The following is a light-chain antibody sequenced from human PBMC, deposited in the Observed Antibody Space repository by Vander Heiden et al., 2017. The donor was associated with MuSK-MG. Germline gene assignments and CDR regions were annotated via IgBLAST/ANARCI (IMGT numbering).Light chain of an antibody. Sequence: DIVMTQSPDSLAVSLGEGATINCKSSQSVLYSSNNKNYLAWYQQKPGQPPKLLIYWASTRESGVPDRFSGSGSGTDFTLTISSLQAEDVAVYYCQQDYSSPLTFGGGTKVEIK. CDR3: QQDYSSPLT. J-gene: IGKJ4*01. CDR1: QSVLYSSNNKNY. CDR2: WAS. V-gene: IGKV4-1*01.